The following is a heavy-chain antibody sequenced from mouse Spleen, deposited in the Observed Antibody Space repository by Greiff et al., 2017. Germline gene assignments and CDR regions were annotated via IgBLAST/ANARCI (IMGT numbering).Heavy chain of an antibody. CDR3: AATVVAQRYYFGY. Sequence: EVQVVESGGGLVKPGGSLKLSCEASGFTFSDYGMHWVRQAPEKGLEWVAYISSGSSTTYYADTVKGRSTITRDNAKNTLFLQMTSLRSEDTAMYYCAATVVAQRYYFGYWGQGTTLTVSS. J-gene: IGHJ2*01. V-gene: IGHV5-17*01. D-gene: IGHD1-1*01. CDR2: ISSGSSTT. CDR1: GFTFSDYG.